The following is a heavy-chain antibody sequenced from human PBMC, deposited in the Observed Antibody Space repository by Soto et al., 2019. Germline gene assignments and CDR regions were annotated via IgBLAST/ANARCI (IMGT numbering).Heavy chain of an antibody. CDR1: GYTFTSYG. CDR3: ARAPAVPLEIPRFWFDP. CDR2: ISAYNGNT. J-gene: IGHJ5*02. D-gene: IGHD2-2*02. Sequence: GSSVKVSCKDSGYTFTSYGISWVRQAPGQGLAWMGWISAYNGNTNYAQKLQGRVTMTTDTSTSTAYMELRSLRRYDPAEYFCARAPAVPLEIPRFWFDPWGQGTLVTVSS. V-gene: IGHV1-18*01.